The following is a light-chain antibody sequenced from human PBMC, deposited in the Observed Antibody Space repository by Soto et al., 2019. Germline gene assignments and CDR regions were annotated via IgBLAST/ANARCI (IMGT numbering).Light chain of an antibody. CDR1: SSNIGINS. CDR3: AAWDDALNGVL. CDR2: SNN. V-gene: IGLV1-44*01. J-gene: IGLJ2*01. Sequence: QSALTQPPSASGTPGQRVTISCSGSSSNIGINSVSWYQHLPGTAPKLLIHSNNQRPSGVPDRFSGSKSGTSASLAISGLQSEDEADYYCAAWDDALNGVLFGGGTKLTVL.